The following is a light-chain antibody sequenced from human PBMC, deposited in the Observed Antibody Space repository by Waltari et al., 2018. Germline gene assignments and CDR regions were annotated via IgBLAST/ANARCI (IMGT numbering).Light chain of an antibody. V-gene: IGKV1-39*01. CDR1: QSISSY. CDR2: AAS. J-gene: IGKJ4*01. Sequence: DIQMTQSPSSLSASVGDRVTITCRASQSISSYLNWYQQKPGKAPKLLIYAASSLQSGVPSRFSGSGSGTDFTLTISSLQPEDFATYYCQQSYSTPRSTSGGGTKVEIK. CDR3: QQSYSTPRST.